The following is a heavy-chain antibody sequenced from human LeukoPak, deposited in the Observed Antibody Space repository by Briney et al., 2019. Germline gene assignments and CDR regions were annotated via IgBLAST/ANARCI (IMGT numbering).Heavy chain of an antibody. CDR1: GYTFTGYY. D-gene: IGHD3-9*01. Sequence: ASVKVSCKASGYTFTGYYMHWVRQAPGRGLEWMGWINPNSGGTNYAQKFQGRVTMTRDTSISTAYMELSRLRSDDTAVYYCARELYDILTDYSFPCSYWGQGTLVTVSS. CDR2: INPNSGGT. J-gene: IGHJ4*02. V-gene: IGHV1-2*02. CDR3: ARELYDILTDYSFPCSY.